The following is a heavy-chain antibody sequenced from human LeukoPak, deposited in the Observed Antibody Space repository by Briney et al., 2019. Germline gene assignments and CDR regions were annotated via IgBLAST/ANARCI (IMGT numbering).Heavy chain of an antibody. CDR3: ARAHYYYDSSGYYNY. V-gene: IGHV1-18*01. CDR1: GYTFTSYG. J-gene: IGHJ4*02. Sequence: EASVTVSCKASGYTFTSYGISWVRQAPGQGLEWMGWISAYNGNTNYAQKLQGRVTMTTDTSTGTAYMELRSLRSDDTAVYYCARAHYYYDSSGYYNYWGQGTLVTVSS. D-gene: IGHD3-22*01. CDR2: ISAYNGNT.